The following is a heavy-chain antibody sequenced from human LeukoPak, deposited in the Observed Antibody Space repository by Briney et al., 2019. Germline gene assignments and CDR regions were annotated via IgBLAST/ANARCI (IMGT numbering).Heavy chain of an antibody. Sequence: PSETLSLTCTVSGGSISSSSYYWGWIRQPPGKGLEWIGSIYYSGSTYYNPSLKSRVTISVDTSKNQFSLKLSSVTAADTAVYYCGRAGGGHSYGDIDYWGQGTLVTVSS. CDR2: IYYSGST. J-gene: IGHJ4*02. CDR1: GGSISSSSYY. D-gene: IGHD5-18*01. CDR3: GRAGGGHSYGDIDY. V-gene: IGHV4-39*01.